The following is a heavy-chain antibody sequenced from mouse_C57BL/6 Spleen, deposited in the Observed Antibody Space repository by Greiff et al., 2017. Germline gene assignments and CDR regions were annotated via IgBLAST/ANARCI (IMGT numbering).Heavy chain of an antibody. D-gene: IGHD4-1*01. Sequence: QVQLQQSGPELVKPGASVKISCKASGYSFTSYYIHWVKQRPGQGLEWIGWIYPGSGNTKYNEKFKGKATLTADTSSSTAYMQLSSLTSEDSAVYYCARNWDDSFAYWGQGTLVTVSA. V-gene: IGHV1-66*01. J-gene: IGHJ3*01. CDR3: ARNWDDSFAY. CDR1: GYSFTSYY. CDR2: IYPGSGNT.